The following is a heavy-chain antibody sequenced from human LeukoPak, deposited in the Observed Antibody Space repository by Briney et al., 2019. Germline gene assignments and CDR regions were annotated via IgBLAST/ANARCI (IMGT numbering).Heavy chain of an antibody. V-gene: IGHV4-61*02. CDR1: GGSVSSVKYH. D-gene: IGHD3-10*01. Sequence: SETLSLTCTVSGGSVSSVKYHWSWIRQPAGKALEWIGRVYLKGTTNYNPSLEGRVTISVDTSKNQFSLNLNSVTATDTATYYCARGVIIINWFDSWGQGARVTVSS. CDR2: VYLKGTT. J-gene: IGHJ5*01. CDR3: ARGVIIINWFDS.